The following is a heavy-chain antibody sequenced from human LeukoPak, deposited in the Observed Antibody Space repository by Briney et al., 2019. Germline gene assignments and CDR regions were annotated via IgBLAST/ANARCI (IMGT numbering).Heavy chain of an antibody. D-gene: IGHD2-2*01. J-gene: IGHJ5*02. Sequence: SETLSLTCAVSGGSISSSNWWSWVRQPPGKGLEWIGEIYHSGSTNYNPSLKSRVTISVDKSKNQFSLKLSSVTAADTAVYYCARDRPLGYCSSTSCPPGLDPWGQGTLVTVSS. CDR3: ARDRPLGYCSSTSCPPGLDP. V-gene: IGHV4-4*02. CDR1: GGSISSSNW. CDR2: IYHSGST.